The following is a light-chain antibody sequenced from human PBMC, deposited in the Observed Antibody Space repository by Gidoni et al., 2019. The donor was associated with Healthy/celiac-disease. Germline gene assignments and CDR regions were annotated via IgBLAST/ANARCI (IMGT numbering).Light chain of an antibody. Sequence: DSQMTKSPSSLSASVGDRVTITCRASQSISSYLNWYQQQQGKAPKLLIYAASSLQSGVPSRFSGSGSGTDFTLTISRLQPEDFATYYCQQSYSTPFTFGPGTNVDIK. CDR2: AAS. J-gene: IGKJ3*01. V-gene: IGKV1-39*01. CDR3: QQSYSTPFT. CDR1: QSISSY.